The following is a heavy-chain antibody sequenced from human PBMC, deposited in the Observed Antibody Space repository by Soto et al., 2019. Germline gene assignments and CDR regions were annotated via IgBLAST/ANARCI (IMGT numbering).Heavy chain of an antibody. CDR1: GFTFSTYD. D-gene: IGHD1-1*01. J-gene: IGHJ6*02. CDR3: AGDRREPYDYGLDV. Sequence: EVQLVESGGGLVQPGGSLRLSCAASGFTFSTYDMYWVRQPTGKGLEWVSSIGTAGDTYYPGSVKGRFTISRENAKSSLYLQMNSLRVGDTAVYYCAGDRREPYDYGLDVWGQGTTVTVS. CDR2: IGTAGDT. V-gene: IGHV3-13*04.